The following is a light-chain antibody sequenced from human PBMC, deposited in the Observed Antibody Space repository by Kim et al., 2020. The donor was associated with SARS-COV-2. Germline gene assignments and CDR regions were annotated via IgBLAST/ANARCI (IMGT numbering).Light chain of an antibody. J-gene: IGLJ3*02. CDR1: SSNIGSNY. CDR2: KNN. CDR3: AAWDDSLSGPNWV. Sequence: QSELTQPPSASGTPGQRVTISCSGSSSNIGSNYVYWYQHLPGTAPKFLIFKNNQRPSGVPDRFSGSKSGTSASLAISGLRSEDEADYYCAAWDDSLSGPNWVFGGGTQLTVL. V-gene: IGLV1-47*01.